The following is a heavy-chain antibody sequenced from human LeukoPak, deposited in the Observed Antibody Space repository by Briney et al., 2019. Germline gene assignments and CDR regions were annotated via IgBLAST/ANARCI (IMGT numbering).Heavy chain of an antibody. CDR3: VRSGIAAAGRDY. CDR2: ISGSGGST. CDR1: GFTFSSYD. J-gene: IGHJ4*02. D-gene: IGHD6-13*01. Sequence: GGSLRLSCAASGFTFSSYDMNWVRQAPGKGLEWVSAISGSGGSTYYADSVKGRFTISRDNAKNSLYLQMNSLRAEDTAVYYCVRSGIAAAGRDYWGQGTLVTVSS. V-gene: IGHV3-23*01.